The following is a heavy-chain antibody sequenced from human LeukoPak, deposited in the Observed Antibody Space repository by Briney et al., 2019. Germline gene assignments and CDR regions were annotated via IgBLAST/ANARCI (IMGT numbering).Heavy chain of an antibody. CDR1: GGSFSGYY. V-gene: IGHV4-34*01. D-gene: IGHD2-2*01. J-gene: IGHJ6*03. Sequence: SETLSLTCAVYGGSFSGYYWSWIRQPPGKGLEWIGEINHSGSTNYNPSLKSRVTISVDTSKNQFSLKLSSVTAADTAVYYCARDTLVPAARYCYMDVWGKGTTVTVSS. CDR3: ARDTLVPAARYCYMDV. CDR2: INHSGST.